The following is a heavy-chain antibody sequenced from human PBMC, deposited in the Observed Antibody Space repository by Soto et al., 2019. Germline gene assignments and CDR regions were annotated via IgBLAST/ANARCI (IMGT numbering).Heavy chain of an antibody. J-gene: IGHJ4*02. CDR3: ARDYRYDSSGLDY. D-gene: IGHD3-22*01. CDR1: GFTFSSYS. CDR2: ISSSSSYI. V-gene: IGHV3-21*01. Sequence: GGSLRLSCAASGFTFSSYSMNWVRQAPGKGLEWVSSISSSSSYIYYADSVKGRFTISRDNAKNSLYLQMSSLRAEDTAVYYCARDYRYDSSGLDYWGQGTLVTVSS.